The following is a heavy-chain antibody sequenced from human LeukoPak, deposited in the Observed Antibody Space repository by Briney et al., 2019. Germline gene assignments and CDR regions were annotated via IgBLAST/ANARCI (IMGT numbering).Heavy chain of an antibody. J-gene: IGHJ3*02. CDR1: GFTFSSYS. CDR3: ARGLAAVDAFDI. D-gene: IGHD6-25*01. CDR2: ISSSSSTI. Sequence: GGSLRLSCAASGFTFSSYSMNWVRQAPGKGLEWVSYISSSSSTIYYADSVKGRFTLSRDNAKNSLYLQMNSLRAEDTSVYYCARGLAAVDAFDIWGQGTMVTVSS. V-gene: IGHV3-48*01.